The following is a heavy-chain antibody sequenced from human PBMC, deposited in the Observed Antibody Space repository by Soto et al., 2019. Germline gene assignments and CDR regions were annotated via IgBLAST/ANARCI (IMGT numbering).Heavy chain of an antibody. D-gene: IGHD1-26*01. CDR3: ARTNWPAGAGQFDY. CDR1: GFSLSDTRMG. J-gene: IGHJ4*02. CDR2: VFSNGQT. V-gene: IGHV2-26*01. Sequence: QVTLKESGPVLVKPTETLTLTCTVSGFSLSDTRMGVSWIRQPPGKALEWLAHVFSNGQTYYNTSLKTRLTVSKDTSKSQVVLTMTDVDPVDTATYFCARTNWPAGAGQFDYWGQGTLVTFSS.